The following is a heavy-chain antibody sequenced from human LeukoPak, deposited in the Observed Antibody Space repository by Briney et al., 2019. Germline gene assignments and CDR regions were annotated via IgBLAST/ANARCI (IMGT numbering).Heavy chain of an antibody. J-gene: IGHJ3*02. Sequence: PGRSLRLSCAASGFTFSSYEMNWVRQAPGKGLEWVSYISSSGSTIYYADSVKGRFTISRDNAKNSMYLQMDSLRAEDAAVYYCARDPSPDTAMVILGDAFDIWGQGTMVTVSS. D-gene: IGHD5-18*01. CDR3: ARDPSPDTAMVILGDAFDI. CDR2: ISSSGSTI. V-gene: IGHV3-48*03. CDR1: GFTFSSYE.